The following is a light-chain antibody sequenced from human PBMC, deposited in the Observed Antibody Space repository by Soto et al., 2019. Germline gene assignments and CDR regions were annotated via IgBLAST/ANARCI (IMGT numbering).Light chain of an antibody. CDR2: GAS. J-gene: IGKJ1*01. Sequence: EIVLAQSLGTLSFSPTEGGNLXRRPSQSVSSTYLAWYQQRPGQAPRLLIYGASSRATGIPDRFSGSGSGTDFTLTISRLEPEDFAVYYCQQYGSSPRTFGQGTKVDNK. CDR1: QSVSSTY. V-gene: IGKV3-20*01. CDR3: QQYGSSPRT.